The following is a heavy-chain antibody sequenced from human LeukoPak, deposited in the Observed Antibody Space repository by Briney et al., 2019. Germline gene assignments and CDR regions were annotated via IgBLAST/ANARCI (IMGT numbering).Heavy chain of an antibody. V-gene: IGHV3-23*01. CDR2: ISGSGGST. CDR1: GFTFSSYA. Sequence: PGGSLRLSCAASGFTFSSYAMSWVRQAPGKGPEWVSAISGSGGSTYYADSVRGRFTISRDNSKNTLYLQMNSLRAEDTAVYYCAKDTGSQYYYDSSGYYSPSYYFDYWGQGTLVTVSS. J-gene: IGHJ4*02. CDR3: AKDTGSQYYYDSSGYYSPSYYFDY. D-gene: IGHD3-22*01.